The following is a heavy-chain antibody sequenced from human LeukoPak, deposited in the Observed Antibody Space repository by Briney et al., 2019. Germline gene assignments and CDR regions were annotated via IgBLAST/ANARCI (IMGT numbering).Heavy chain of an antibody. CDR3: ARGRAYSNYRYYYYYMDV. V-gene: IGHV4-59*12. J-gene: IGHJ6*03. CDR1: GGSISSYY. CDR2: IYYSGST. D-gene: IGHD4-11*01. Sequence: SETLSLTCTVSGGSISSYYWSWIRQPPGKGLEWIGYIYYSGSTNYNPSLKSRVTISVDTSKNQFSLKLSSVTAADTAVYYCARGRAYSNYRYYYYYMDVWGKGTTVTVSS.